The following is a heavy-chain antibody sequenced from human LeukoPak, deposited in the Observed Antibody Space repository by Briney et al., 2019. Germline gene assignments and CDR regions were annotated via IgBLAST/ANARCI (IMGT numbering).Heavy chain of an antibody. J-gene: IGHJ6*03. Sequence: SETLSLTCTVSGYSMNSRYWSWIRQPPGKPLEWLGYIHYTGITYYNPSLNGRVTLSVDTSRNQFSLRLSAVSAAGTALYYCGGDGRGGGVYHFYMDVWGKGTAVIVSS. CDR3: GGDGRGGGVYHFYMDV. D-gene: IGHD1-26*01. CDR1: GYSMNSRY. CDR2: IHYTGIT. V-gene: IGHV4-59*11.